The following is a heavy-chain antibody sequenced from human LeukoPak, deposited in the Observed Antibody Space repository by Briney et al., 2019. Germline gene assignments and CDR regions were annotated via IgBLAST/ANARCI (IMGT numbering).Heavy chain of an antibody. V-gene: IGHV4-59*12. CDR2: IYYTGST. Sequence: KSSETLSLTCTVSGGSISSYYWSWIRQPPGKGLEWIGYIYYTGSTNYNPSLKSRVTISVDTSKNQFSLKLSSVTAADTAVYYCARASLGAFDIWGQGTMVTVSS. CDR1: GGSISSYY. CDR3: ARASLGAFDI. J-gene: IGHJ3*02.